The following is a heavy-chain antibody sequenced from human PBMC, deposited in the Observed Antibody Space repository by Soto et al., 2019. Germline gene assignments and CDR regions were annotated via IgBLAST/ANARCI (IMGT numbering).Heavy chain of an antibody. Sequence: PSETLSLTCTVSGGSISSGGYYWSWIRQHPGKGLEWFGYIYYSGSTYYNPSLKSRVTISLDTSKNQFSLRLSSVTAADTAVYYCATSVAAGKSVFDYWGQGTLVTVSS. V-gene: IGHV4-31*03. CDR3: ATSVAAGKSVFDY. CDR1: GGSISSGGYY. CDR2: IYYSGST. J-gene: IGHJ4*02. D-gene: IGHD6-13*01.